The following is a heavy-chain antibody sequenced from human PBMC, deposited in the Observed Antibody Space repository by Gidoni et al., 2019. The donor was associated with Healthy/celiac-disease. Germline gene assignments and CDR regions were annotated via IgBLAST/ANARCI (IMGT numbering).Heavy chain of an antibody. CDR2: ISGSGGST. CDR1: GFTFSSYA. D-gene: IGHD1-1*01. CDR3: AKGGALDTLPLELDAFDI. J-gene: IGHJ3*02. Sequence: EVQLLESGGGLVQPGGSLRLSCAASGFTFSSYAMSWVCQAPGKGLEWVSAISGSGGSTYYADSVKGRFTISRDNSKNTLYLQMNSLRAEDTAVYYCAKGGALDTLPLELDAFDIWGQGTMVTVSS. V-gene: IGHV3-23*01.